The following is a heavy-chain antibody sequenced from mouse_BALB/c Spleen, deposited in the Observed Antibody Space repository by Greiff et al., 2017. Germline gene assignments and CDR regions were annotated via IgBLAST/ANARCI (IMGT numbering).Heavy chain of an antibody. D-gene: IGHD1-1*01. CDR1: GFAFSSYD. CDR3: ARQNYYGSSYEGDYAMDY. CDR2: ISSGGGST. Sequence: EVMLVESGGGLVKPGGSLKLSCAASGFAFSSYDMSWVRQTPEKRLEWVAYISSGGGSTYYPDTVKGRFTISRDNAKNTLYLQMSSLKSEDTAMYYSARQNYYGSSYEGDYAMDYWGQGTSVTVSA. J-gene: IGHJ4*01. V-gene: IGHV5-12-1*01.